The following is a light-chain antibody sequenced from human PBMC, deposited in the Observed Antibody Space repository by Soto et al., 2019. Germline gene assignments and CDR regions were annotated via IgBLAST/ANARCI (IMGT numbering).Light chain of an antibody. CDR3: QEYKTYSYT. V-gene: IGKV1-5*03. CDR1: QSISNW. J-gene: IGKJ2*01. Sequence: DIHMTQSPSTLSASVGDGVTISCRASQSISNWLAWYQQKPGKAPKLLIYKASSLESGVPSRFSGSGSGTEFTLTISSLQPDDFATYYCQEYKTYSYTFGQGTKVDIK. CDR2: KAS.